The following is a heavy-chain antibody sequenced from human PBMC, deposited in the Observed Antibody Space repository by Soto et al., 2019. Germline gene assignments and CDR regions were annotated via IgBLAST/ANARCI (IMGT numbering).Heavy chain of an antibody. CDR3: ARGQTYYDFWSGASPNGMDV. CDR1: GGSISSYY. D-gene: IGHD3-3*01. Sequence: SETLSLTCTVSGGSISSYYWSWIRQPPGKGLEWIGEINHSGSTNYNPSLKSRVTISVDTSKNQFSLKLSSVTAADTAVYYCARGQTYYDFWSGASPNGMDVWGQGTTVTVSS. CDR2: INHSGST. J-gene: IGHJ6*02. V-gene: IGHV4-34*01.